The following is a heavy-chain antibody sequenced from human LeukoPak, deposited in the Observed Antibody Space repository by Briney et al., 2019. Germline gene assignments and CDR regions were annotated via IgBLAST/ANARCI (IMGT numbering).Heavy chain of an antibody. D-gene: IGHD4-23*01. J-gene: IGHJ3*02. CDR1: DGSITNYD. CDR3: ARAGYGGWEDAFDI. Sequence: PSETLSLTCTVSDGSITNYDWSWVRQPPGKGLEFIGHVHYSGTTNYNPSLKSRVTISVDTSKNQFSLKLSSVTAADTAVYYCARAGYGGWEDAFDIWGQGTMVTVSS. CDR2: VHYSGTT. V-gene: IGHV4-59*01.